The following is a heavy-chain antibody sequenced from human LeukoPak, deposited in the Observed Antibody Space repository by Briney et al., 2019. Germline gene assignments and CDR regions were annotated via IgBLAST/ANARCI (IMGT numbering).Heavy chain of an antibody. CDR2: IYHSGRT. Sequence: SETLSLTCTVSGYSITNNYYWDWIRQPPGKGLEWIASIYHSGRTYYNPALKSRVTISVDTSKNQFSLKLSSVTAADTAVYYCARMTTVTTYWYFDLWGRGTLVTVSS. CDR3: ARMTTVTTYWYFDL. V-gene: IGHV4-38-2*02. J-gene: IGHJ2*01. D-gene: IGHD4-17*01. CDR1: GYSITNNYY.